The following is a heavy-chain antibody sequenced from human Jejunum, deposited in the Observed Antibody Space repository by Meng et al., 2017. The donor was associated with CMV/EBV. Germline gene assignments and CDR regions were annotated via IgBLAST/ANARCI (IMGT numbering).Heavy chain of an antibody. CDR3: AREGGYNYGSVD. V-gene: IGHV3-21*05. CDR2: ISSSSLYI. CDR1: GFTFSSYS. J-gene: IGHJ4*02. D-gene: IGHD5-18*01. Sequence: SGFTFSSYSMNWVRQAPGKGLEWVSYISSSSLYISYADSVKGRFTNSRDNAKSLLYLQMNSLRAEDTAVYYCAREGGYNYGSVDWGQGTLVTVSS.